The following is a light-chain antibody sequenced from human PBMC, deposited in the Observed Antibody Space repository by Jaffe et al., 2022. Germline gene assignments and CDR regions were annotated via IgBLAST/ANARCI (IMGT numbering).Light chain of an antibody. V-gene: IGKV3-20*01. Sequence: EIVLTQSPGTLSLSLGERATLSCRASQSISSTYLAWYQQKPGQAPRLLIYGASSRATGIPDRFSGSGSGTDFTLTISRLEPEDSAVYFCQQYGNSPFTFGPGTKVDIK. CDR3: QQYGNSPFT. CDR1: QSISSTY. J-gene: IGKJ3*01. CDR2: GAS.